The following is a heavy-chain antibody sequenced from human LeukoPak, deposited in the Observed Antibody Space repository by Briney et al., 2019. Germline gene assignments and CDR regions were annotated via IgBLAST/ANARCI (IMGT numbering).Heavy chain of an antibody. CDR3: ARDGVAAADTPAAYYYYYYMDV. Sequence: HPGGSLRLSCAGSGFSFSNYDMHWVRQAPGKGLEYISAISSNGGSTYYANSVKGRFTISRDNSKNTLYLQMGSLRAEDMAVYYCARDGVAAADTPAAYYYYYYMDVWGKGTTVTISS. D-gene: IGHD6-13*01. V-gene: IGHV3-64*01. CDR1: GFSFSNYD. CDR2: ISSNGGST. J-gene: IGHJ6*03.